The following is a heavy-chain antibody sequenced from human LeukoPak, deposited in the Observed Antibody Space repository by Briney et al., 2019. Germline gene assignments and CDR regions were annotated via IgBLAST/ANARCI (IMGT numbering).Heavy chain of an antibody. Sequence: SETLSLTCTVSGGSISSYYWSWIRQPAGKGLEWIGRIYTSGSTNYNPSLKSRVTMSVDTSKNQFSLELSSVTAADTAVYYCARDSPQYCSSTSCYPPENFDIWGQGTMVTVSS. D-gene: IGHD2-2*01. CDR1: GGSISSYY. J-gene: IGHJ3*02. V-gene: IGHV4-4*07. CDR2: IYTSGST. CDR3: ARDSPQYCSSTSCYPPENFDI.